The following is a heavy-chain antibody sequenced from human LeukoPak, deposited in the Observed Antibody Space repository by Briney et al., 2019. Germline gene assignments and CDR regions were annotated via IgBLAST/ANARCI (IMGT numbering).Heavy chain of an antibody. CDR3: ARGPESRTSDAFDI. Sequence: SETLSLTCTVSGGSISSYYWSWIRQPPGKGLEWIGYIYYSGSTNYNPSLKSRVTISVDTSKNQFSLKLSSVTAADTAMYYCARGPESRTSDAFDIWGQGTMVTVSS. J-gene: IGHJ3*02. V-gene: IGHV4-59*01. CDR2: IYYSGST. D-gene: IGHD1-14*01. CDR1: GGSISSYY.